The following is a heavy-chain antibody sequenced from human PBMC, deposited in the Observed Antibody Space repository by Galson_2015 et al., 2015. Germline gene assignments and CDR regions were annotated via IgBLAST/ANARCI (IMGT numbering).Heavy chain of an antibody. Sequence: SLRLSCAASGFSFGNHGMNWVRQAPGKGLEWVSHISPSGTTAKDADSVKGRFTISRDNTKNSLYLQLNSLRAEDTAMYYCARARPGIAVAGQSPDFDYWGQGTLVTVSS. CDR1: GFSFGNHG. V-gene: IGHV3-48*03. CDR2: ISPSGTTA. J-gene: IGHJ4*02. D-gene: IGHD6-19*01. CDR3: ARARPGIAVAGQSPDFDY.